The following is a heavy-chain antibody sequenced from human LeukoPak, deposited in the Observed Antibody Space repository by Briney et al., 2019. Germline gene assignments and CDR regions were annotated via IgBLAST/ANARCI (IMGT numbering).Heavy chain of an antibody. V-gene: IGHV3-30*04. J-gene: IGHJ4*02. Sequence: GTSLRLSCAASGFNFQIYAMHWVRQAPGKGLEWVAIISYGGDNKYYADSVKGRFTTSRDNSKSMLYLQMNGLRPEDTAVYYCSRDGPRDYDILTALDYWGQGTVVSVSS. CDR1: GFNFQIYA. CDR2: ISYGGDNK. CDR3: SRDGPRDYDILTALDY. D-gene: IGHD3-9*01.